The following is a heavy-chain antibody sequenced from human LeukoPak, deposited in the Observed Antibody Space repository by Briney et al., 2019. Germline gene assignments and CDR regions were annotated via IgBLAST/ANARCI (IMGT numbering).Heavy chain of an antibody. J-gene: IGHJ4*02. CDR3: AKDFVRYNIQFDY. CDR1: GFTFSSYA. CDR2: ISGSGGST. V-gene: IGHV3-23*01. D-gene: IGHD1-14*01. Sequence: GGSLRLSCAASGFTFSSYAMSWVRQAPGKGLEWVSAISGSGGSTYYADSVKGRFTISRDNSKNTLYLQMDSLRAEDTALYYCAKDFVRYNIQFDYWGQGALVTVSS.